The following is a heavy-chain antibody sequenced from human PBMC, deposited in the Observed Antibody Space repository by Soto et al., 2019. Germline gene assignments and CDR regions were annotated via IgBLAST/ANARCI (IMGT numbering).Heavy chain of an antibody. J-gene: IGHJ5*02. CDR3: ASGTPYSISWSYNWFDP. V-gene: IGHV3-21*01. CDR1: GFTFSSYS. Sequence: PGVSLRLSCAASGFTFSSYSMNWVRQAPGKGLEWVSSISSSSSYIYYADSVKGRFTISRDNAKNSLYLQMNSLRAEDTAVYYCASGTPYSISWSYNWFDPWGQGTLVTVSS. CDR2: ISSSSSYI. D-gene: IGHD6-13*01.